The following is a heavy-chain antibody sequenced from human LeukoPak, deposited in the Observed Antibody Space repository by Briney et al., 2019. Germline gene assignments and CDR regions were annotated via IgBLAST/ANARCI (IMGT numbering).Heavy chain of an antibody. D-gene: IGHD5-18*01. Sequence: SETLSLTCAVYIDSFSNYHWNWIRQTPAKGMEWIGEVNESGGTNISPSLRSRVILSVDTSKNQFSLKLSSVTAADTAVYYCARVPKSGYSYGIIDYWGQGTLVTVSS. CDR3: ARVPKSGYSYGIIDY. CDR2: VNESGGT. V-gene: IGHV4-34*01. CDR1: IDSFSNYH. J-gene: IGHJ4*02.